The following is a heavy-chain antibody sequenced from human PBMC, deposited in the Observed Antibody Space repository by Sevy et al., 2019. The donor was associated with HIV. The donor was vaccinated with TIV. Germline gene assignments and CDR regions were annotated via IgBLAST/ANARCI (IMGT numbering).Heavy chain of an antibody. Sequence: SETLSLTCAVSGGSISSGGYSWSWIRQPPGKGLEWIGYIYHSGSTYYNPTLKRRVTISVDRSKNPFSLRLSSVTAADTAVYYCARGGGAAAGNYYYMDVWGKGTTVTVSS. CDR2: IYHSGST. V-gene: IGHV4-30-2*01. CDR1: GGSISSGGYS. J-gene: IGHJ6*03. CDR3: ARGGGAAAGNYYYMDV. D-gene: IGHD6-13*01.